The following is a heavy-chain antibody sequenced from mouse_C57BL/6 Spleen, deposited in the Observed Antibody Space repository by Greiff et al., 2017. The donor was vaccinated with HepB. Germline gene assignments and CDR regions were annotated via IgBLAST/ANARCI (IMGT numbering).Heavy chain of an antibody. Sequence: QVQLQQPGAELVRPGSSVKLSCKASGYTFTSYWMHWVKQRPIQGLEWIGNIDPSDSETHYNQKFKDKATLTVDKSSSTAYMQLSSLTSEDSAVYYCARGRLRGYFDVWGTGTTVTVSS. D-gene: IGHD2-2*01. CDR3: ARGRLRGYFDV. V-gene: IGHV1-52*01. CDR2: IDPSDSET. CDR1: GYTFTSYW. J-gene: IGHJ1*03.